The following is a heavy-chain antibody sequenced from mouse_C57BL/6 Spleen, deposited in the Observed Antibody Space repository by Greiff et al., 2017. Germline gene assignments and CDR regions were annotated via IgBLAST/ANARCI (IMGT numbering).Heavy chain of an antibody. CDR2: INPNYGTT. J-gene: IGHJ3*01. CDR1: GYSFTDYN. V-gene: IGHV1-39*01. CDR3: ARGEAWFAY. Sequence: EVKLMESGPELVKPGASVKISCKASGYSFTDYNMNWVKQSNGKSLEWIGVINPNYGTTSYNQKFKGKATLTVDQSSSTAYMQLNGLTSEDSAAYYCARGEAWFAYWGQGTLVTVSA.